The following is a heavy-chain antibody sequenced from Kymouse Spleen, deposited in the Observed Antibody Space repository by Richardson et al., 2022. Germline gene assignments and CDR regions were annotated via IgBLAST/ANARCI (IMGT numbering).Heavy chain of an antibody. J-gene: IGHJ5*02. Sequence: QVQLQESGPGLVKPSETLSLTCTVSGGSISSYYWSWIRQPPGKGLEWIGYIYYSGSTNYNPSLKSRVTISVDTSKNQFSLKLSSVTAADTAVYYCARENRAAAALNWFDPWGQGTLVTVSS. CDR2: IYYSGST. CDR1: GGSISSYY. D-gene: IGHD6-13*01. CDR3: ARENRAAAALNWFDP. V-gene: IGHV4-59*01.